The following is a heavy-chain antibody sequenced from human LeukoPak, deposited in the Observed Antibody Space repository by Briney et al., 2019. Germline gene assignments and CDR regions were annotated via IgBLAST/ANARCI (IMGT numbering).Heavy chain of an antibody. V-gene: IGHV3-53*01. D-gene: IGHD4-17*01. CDR3: ARGNYGDYPPFFDP. J-gene: IGHJ5*02. Sequence: PGGSLSLSCAASGFTVSSNYMSWVRQAPGKGLEWVSAIYNGGSTYYADSVKGRFTISRDNSKNTLYLQMNSLRAEDTAVYYCARGNYGDYPPFFDPWGQGTLVTVSS. CDR2: IYNGGST. CDR1: GFTVSSNY.